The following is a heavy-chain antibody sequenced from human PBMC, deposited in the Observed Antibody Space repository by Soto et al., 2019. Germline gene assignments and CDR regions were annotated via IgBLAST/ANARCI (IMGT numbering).Heavy chain of an antibody. Sequence: ASVKVSCKASGYTFSDFDINWLRQASGQGPEWMGWMNAKSGDTFFAQRFQGKFNMTWDTSLSTAYMEVGSLTSDDTAIYYCARGNPFNYAGFDVWGQGTTVTVAS. D-gene: IGHD3-16*01. J-gene: IGHJ6*02. CDR1: GYTFSDFD. CDR3: ARGNPFNYAGFDV. CDR2: MNAKSGDT. V-gene: IGHV1-8*01.